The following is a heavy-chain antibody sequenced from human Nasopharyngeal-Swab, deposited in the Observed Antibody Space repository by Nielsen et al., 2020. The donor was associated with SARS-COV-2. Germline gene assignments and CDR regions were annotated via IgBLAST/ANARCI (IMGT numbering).Heavy chain of an antibody. CDR2: IRSKAYGGTT. D-gene: IGHD3-10*01. Sequence: GESLKISCTASGFTFGDYAMSWVRQAPGKGPEWVGFIRSKAYGGTTEYAASVKGRFTISRDDSKSIAYLQMNSLKTEDTAVYYCTRDLSITMVRGVMYYYYGMDVWGQGTTVTVSS. J-gene: IGHJ6*02. V-gene: IGHV3-49*04. CDR1: GFTFGDYA. CDR3: TRDLSITMVRGVMYYYYGMDV.